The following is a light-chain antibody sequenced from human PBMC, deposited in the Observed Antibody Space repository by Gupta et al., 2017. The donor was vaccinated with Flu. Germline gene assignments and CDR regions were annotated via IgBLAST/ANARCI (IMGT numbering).Light chain of an antibody. CDR1: SSDVGSSNR. Sequence: GTSSDVGSSNRVSWYQQRPGKAPKLILYDVTERPSGVPDRFSGSKSGNTASLSISGLQADDEADYYCSSHAGRVTWVFGTGTTVTVL. J-gene: IGLJ1*01. CDR3: SSHAGRVTWV. V-gene: IGLV2-11*01. CDR2: DVT.